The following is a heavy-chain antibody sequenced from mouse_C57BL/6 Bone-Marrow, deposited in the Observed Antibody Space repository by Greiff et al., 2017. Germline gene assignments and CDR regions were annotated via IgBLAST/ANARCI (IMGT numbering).Heavy chain of an antibody. CDR1: GYTFTSYW. CDR2: IDPSDSYT. CDR3: ARIPA. J-gene: IGHJ2*01. Sequence: QVQLQQPGAELVRPGTSVKLSCKASGYTFTSYWMHWVKQRPGQGLEWIGVIDPSDSYTNYNQKFKGKATLTVDTSSSTAYMQLSSLTSEDSAVYYCARIPAGGKGTTLTVAS. V-gene: IGHV1-59*01.